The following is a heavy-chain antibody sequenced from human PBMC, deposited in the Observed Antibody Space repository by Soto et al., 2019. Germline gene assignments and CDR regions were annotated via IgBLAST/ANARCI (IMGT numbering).Heavy chain of an antibody. Sequence: ASVKVSCKASGSTLTSYSMHLLLQAPVQVLEWMGIINPSGDNIRYAQNFQGRVTMTRDTSTSTVYLELSSLRSEDTAIYYCARDPQGYCSGGRCYHFDYWGQGTLVTVSS. J-gene: IGHJ4*02. CDR3: ARDPQGYCSGGRCYHFDY. CDR2: INPSGDNI. V-gene: IGHV1-46*01. D-gene: IGHD2-15*01. CDR1: GSTLTSYS.